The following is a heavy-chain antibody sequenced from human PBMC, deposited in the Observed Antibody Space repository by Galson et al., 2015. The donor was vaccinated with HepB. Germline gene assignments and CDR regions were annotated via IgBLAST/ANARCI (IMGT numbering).Heavy chain of an antibody. D-gene: IGHD3-10*01. V-gene: IGHV6-1*01. CDR1: GDSVFSNSAA. CDR3: ARAMATMARGVIRGRFFDY. J-gene: IGHJ4*02. Sequence: CAISGDSVFSNSAAWNWIRQSPSRGLEWLGRTYYRSKWYNDYAVPVKSRITINPDTSKNQFSLQLNSVTPEDTAVYYCARAMATMARGVIRGRFFDYWGQGTLVTVSS. CDR2: TYYRSKWYN.